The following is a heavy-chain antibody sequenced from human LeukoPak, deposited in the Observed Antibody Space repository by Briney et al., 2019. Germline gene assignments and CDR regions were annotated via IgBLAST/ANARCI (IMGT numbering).Heavy chain of an antibody. CDR3: ARGDLLWFGELLPFDY. J-gene: IGHJ4*02. Sequence: ASVMVSCKASGYTFTSYDINWVRQATGQGLEWMGWMNPNSGNTGYAQKFQGRVTMTRNTSISTAYMELSSLRSEDTAVYYCARGDLLWFGELLPFDYWGQGTLVTVSS. CDR2: MNPNSGNT. V-gene: IGHV1-8*01. D-gene: IGHD3-10*01. CDR1: GYTFTSYD.